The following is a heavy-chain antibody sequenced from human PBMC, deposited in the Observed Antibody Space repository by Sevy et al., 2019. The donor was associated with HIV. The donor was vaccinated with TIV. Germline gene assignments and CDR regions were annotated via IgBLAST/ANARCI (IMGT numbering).Heavy chain of an antibody. Sequence: ASVKVSCKVSGYTLTQFSMHWVRQAPGKGLEWMTTFDPEDGDPEDGKTIYAQKFLGRVTMTEDTSTDTAYMELSSLRSDDTAVYDCATTKDYYDSSGYPFDYWGQGTLVTVSS. CDR2: FDPEDGDPEDGKT. CDR3: ATTKDYYDSSGYPFDY. CDR1: GYTLTQFS. D-gene: IGHD3-22*01. J-gene: IGHJ4*02. V-gene: IGHV1-24*01.